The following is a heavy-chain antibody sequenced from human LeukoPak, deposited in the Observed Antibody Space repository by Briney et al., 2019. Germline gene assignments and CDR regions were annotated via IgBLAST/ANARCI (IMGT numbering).Heavy chain of an antibody. D-gene: IGHD3-16*01. CDR3: ARSAFDYVWGTLGH. CDR1: SGSFSGYY. Sequence: SETLSLTCDIYSGSFSGYYWNWVRQHPGKGLEWIGDIHQSGITTYNPSLKSRVTLSLGTSRNHFSLKLTSLTAADTAIYYCARSAFDYVWGTLGHWGQGNLVTVSS. J-gene: IGHJ5*02. CDR2: IHQSGIT. V-gene: IGHV4-34*01.